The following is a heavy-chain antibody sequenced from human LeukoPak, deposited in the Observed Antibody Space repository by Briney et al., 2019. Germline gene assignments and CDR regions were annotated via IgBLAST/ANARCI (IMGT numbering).Heavy chain of an antibody. V-gene: IGHV3-23*01. CDR2: ISGSGGST. J-gene: IGHJ1*01. CDR3: ATILDLTSGYYSTYFQY. Sequence: TGGSLRLSCAASGFTFSSYGMHWVRQAPGKGLEWVSAISGSGGSTYYADSVKGRFTISRDNSKNTLYLQMNSLRAEDTAVYYCATILDLTSGYYSTYFQYWGQGTLVTVSS. D-gene: IGHD3-3*01. CDR1: GFTFSSYG.